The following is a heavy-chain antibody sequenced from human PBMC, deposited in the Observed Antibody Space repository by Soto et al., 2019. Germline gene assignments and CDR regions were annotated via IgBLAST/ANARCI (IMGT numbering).Heavy chain of an antibody. J-gene: IGHJ5*02. V-gene: IGHV4-59*01. CDR3: ARVGVVAATPGWFDP. D-gene: IGHD2-15*01. Sequence: ETLSLTCTVSGGSISRYYWSWIRQPPGKGLEWIGYIYYSGSTNYNPSLKSRVTISVDTSKNQFSLKLSSVTAADTAVYYCARVGVVAATPGWFDPWGQGTLVTVSS. CDR1: GGSISRYY. CDR2: IYYSGST.